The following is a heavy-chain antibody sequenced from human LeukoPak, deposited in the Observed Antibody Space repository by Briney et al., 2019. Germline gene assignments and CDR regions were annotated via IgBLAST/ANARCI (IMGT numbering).Heavy chain of an antibody. CDR2: VDPEDGET. Sequence: ASVKVSCKASGYTCSDYYIHWVQQAPGKGLEWVGRVDPEDGETIYAVKFQGRVTITADTSRDTAYMELSGLRSEDTALYYCGRTAMSPIFDYWGQGTLVTVSS. CDR1: GYTCSDYY. J-gene: IGHJ4*02. CDR3: GRTAMSPIFDY. V-gene: IGHV1-69-2*01. D-gene: IGHD2-21*02.